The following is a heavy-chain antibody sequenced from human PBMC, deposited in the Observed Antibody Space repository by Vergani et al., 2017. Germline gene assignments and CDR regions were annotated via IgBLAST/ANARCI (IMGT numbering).Heavy chain of an antibody. CDR1: GGSISSYY. J-gene: IGHJ4*02. Sequence: GGSISSYYWSWIRQPAGKGLEWIGRIYTSGSTNYNPSLKSRVTMSVDTSKYQFSLKLSSVTAADTAVYYCARVNGSGRDYYFDYWGQGTLVTVSS. CDR3: ARVNGSGRDYYFDY. V-gene: IGHV4-4*07. CDR2: IYTSGST. D-gene: IGHD3-10*01.